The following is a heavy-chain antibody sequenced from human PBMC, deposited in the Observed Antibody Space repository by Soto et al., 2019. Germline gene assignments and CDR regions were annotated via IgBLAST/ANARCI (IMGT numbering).Heavy chain of an antibody. Sequence: ASVKVSCKASGYTFTGYYMHWVRQAPGQGLEWMGWINPNSGGTNYAQKLQGRVTMTTDTSTSTAYMELRSLRFDDTAVYYCARDGSPNFWSGYYTGDWFDPWGQGTLVTVSS. V-gene: IGHV1-2*02. J-gene: IGHJ5*02. D-gene: IGHD3-3*01. CDR3: ARDGSPNFWSGYYTGDWFDP. CDR2: INPNSGGT. CDR1: GYTFTGYY.